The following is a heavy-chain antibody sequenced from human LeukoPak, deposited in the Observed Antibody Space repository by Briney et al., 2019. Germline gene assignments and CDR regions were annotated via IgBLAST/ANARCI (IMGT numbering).Heavy chain of an antibody. V-gene: IGHV3-23*01. Sequence: GGSLRLSCAASGFTFSSYAMSWVRQAPGKGLEWVSAISGSGGSTYYADSVKGRFTISRDNSKNTLYLQMNSLRAEDTAVYYCANIPYYYDSSGYGAFDIWGQGTVVTVSS. CDR2: ISGSGGST. J-gene: IGHJ3*02. D-gene: IGHD3-22*01. CDR1: GFTFSSYA. CDR3: ANIPYYYDSSGYGAFDI.